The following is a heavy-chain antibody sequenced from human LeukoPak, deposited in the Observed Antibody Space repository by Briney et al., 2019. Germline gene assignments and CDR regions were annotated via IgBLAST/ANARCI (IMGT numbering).Heavy chain of an antibody. CDR3: AKVAYCGGDCYSGWFDP. D-gene: IGHD2-21*02. CDR2: INWNGGST. J-gene: IGHJ5*02. V-gene: IGHV3-20*04. Sequence: PGGSLRLSCAASGFTFDDYGMSWVRQAPGKGLEWVSGINWNGGSTGYADSVKGRFTIFRDNSKNTLYLQMNSLRAEDTAVYYCAKVAYCGGDCYSGWFDPWGQGTLVTVSS. CDR1: GFTFDDYG.